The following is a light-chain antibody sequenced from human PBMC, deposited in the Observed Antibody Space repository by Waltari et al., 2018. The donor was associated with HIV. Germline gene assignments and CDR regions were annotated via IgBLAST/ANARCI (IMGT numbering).Light chain of an antibody. CDR2: WAS. V-gene: IGKV4-1*01. CDR3: QQFYRTPLT. Sequence: DIVMTQSPDSLAVSLGEGAPINCKPSHSLLSSSNNKHYVAWYQQKPGQPPKLLIHWASTRESGVPDRFSGSGSATDFTLTINSLQAEDVAVYYCQQFYRTPLTFGQGTKVEIK. J-gene: IGKJ1*01. CDR1: HSLLSSSNNKHY.